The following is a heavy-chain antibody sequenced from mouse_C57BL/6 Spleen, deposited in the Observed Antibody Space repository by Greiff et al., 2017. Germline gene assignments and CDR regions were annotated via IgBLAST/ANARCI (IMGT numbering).Heavy chain of an antibody. CDR1: GYTFTDYE. D-gene: IGHD3-2*02. J-gene: IGHJ3*01. V-gene: IGHV1-15*01. CDR2: IDPETGGT. Sequence: QVQLQQSGAELVRPGASVTLSCTASGYTFTDYEMHWVKQTPVHGLEWIGAIDPETGGTAYNQKFKGKAILTADKSSSTAYMELRSLTSEDSAVYYCTRSQLRLPAWFAYWGQGTLVTVSA. CDR3: TRSQLRLPAWFAY.